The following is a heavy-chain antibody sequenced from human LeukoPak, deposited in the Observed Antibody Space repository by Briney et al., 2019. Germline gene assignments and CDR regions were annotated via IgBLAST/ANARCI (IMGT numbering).Heavy chain of an antibody. CDR3: ARGPNSNWSGLDF. J-gene: IGHJ4*02. CDR2: ISPTGSTT. D-gene: IGHD6-6*01. CDR1: GSSFSGHW. V-gene: IGHV3-74*01. Sequence: GGSLRLSCTASGSSFSGHWMHWARQLPGKGLVWVSRISPTGSTTSYADSVKGRFTVSRDNAKNTLYLQVNNLRAEDTAVYYCARGPNSNWSGLDFWGQGTLLTVSS.